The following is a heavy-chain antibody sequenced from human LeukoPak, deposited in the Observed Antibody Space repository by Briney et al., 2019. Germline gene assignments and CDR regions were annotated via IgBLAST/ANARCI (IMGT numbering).Heavy chain of an antibody. J-gene: IGHJ6*03. CDR2: ISGSGSGA. Sequence: GGSLRLSCAASGFTFSSYGMSWVRQAPGKGLEWVSGISGSGSGAYYADSVKGRFTISRDNSKNTLHLQMNSLRAEDTAVYYCATHGSAHYYMDVWGKGTTVTISS. D-gene: IGHD2-2*03. CDR1: GFTFSSYG. V-gene: IGHV3-23*01. CDR3: ATHGSAHYYMDV.